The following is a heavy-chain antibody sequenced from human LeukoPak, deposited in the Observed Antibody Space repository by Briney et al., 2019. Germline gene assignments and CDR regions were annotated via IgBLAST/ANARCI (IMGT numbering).Heavy chain of an antibody. J-gene: IGHJ4*02. V-gene: IGHV1-3*03. D-gene: IGHD2-2*01. Sequence: GSVKVSCKASGYTFSDYAIHWVRQAPGRGLEWMGWINSGIYKTRYSQDFQGRVTITRDTSARTVYMELSSLRSEDMAVYYCARWGCSSASCNASFDYWGQGTLVTVSS. CDR2: INSGIYKT. CDR3: ARWGCSSASCNASFDY. CDR1: GYTFSDYA.